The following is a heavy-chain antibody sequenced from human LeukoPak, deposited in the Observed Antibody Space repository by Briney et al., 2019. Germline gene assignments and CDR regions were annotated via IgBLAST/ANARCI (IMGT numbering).Heavy chain of an antibody. Sequence: RASVKVSCKASGYTFTTYAMSWVRQAPGQGLEWMGWINPNTGNPAYAQGFTGRFVFSLDTSVRTVYLQISSLRAEDTAIYYCATGERYYFDYWGQGAQVTVSS. J-gene: IGHJ4*02. D-gene: IGHD3-10*01. CDR2: INPNTGNP. V-gene: IGHV7-4-1*02. CDR1: GYTFTTYA. CDR3: ATGERYYFDY.